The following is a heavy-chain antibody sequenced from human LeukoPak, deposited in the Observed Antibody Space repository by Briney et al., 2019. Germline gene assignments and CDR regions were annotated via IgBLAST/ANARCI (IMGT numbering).Heavy chain of an antibody. D-gene: IGHD2-2*01. CDR2: IYYSGST. Sequence: SETLSLTCTASGGLISSYYWSWLRQPPGKGLEWIGYIYYSGSTNYYPSLKSRVTISVEPSKNQFSLTLRPVTAADTAVYYCARVKVVPAAMYDYWGQGTLVTVSS. V-gene: IGHV4-59*01. CDR1: GGLISSYY. CDR3: ARVKVVPAAMYDY. J-gene: IGHJ4*02.